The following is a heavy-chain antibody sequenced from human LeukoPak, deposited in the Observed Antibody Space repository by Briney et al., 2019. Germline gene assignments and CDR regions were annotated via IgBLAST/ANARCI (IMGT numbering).Heavy chain of an antibody. V-gene: IGHV1-69*04. Sequence: SVKVPCKASGGTFSSYAISWVRQAPGQGLEWMGRIIPILGIANYAQKFQGRVTITADKSTSTAYMELSSLRSEDTAVYYCARDLAAAGSGFDYWGQGTLVTVSS. CDR1: GGTFSSYA. D-gene: IGHD6-13*01. CDR2: IIPILGIA. J-gene: IGHJ4*02. CDR3: ARDLAAAGSGFDY.